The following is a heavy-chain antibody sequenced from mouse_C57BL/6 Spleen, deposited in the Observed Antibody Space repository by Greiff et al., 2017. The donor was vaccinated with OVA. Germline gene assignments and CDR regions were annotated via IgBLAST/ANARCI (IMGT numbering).Heavy chain of an antibody. CDR1: GFTFSDYG. CDR2: ISSGSSTI. Sequence: DVHLVESGGGLVKPGGSLKLSCAASGFTFSDYGMHWVRQAPEKGLEWVAYISSGSSTIYYADTVKGRFTISRDNAKNTLFLQMTSLRSEDTAMYYCARPGDYNYFDYWGQGTTLTVSS. D-gene: IGHD2-4*01. CDR3: ARPGDYNYFDY. V-gene: IGHV5-17*01. J-gene: IGHJ2*01.